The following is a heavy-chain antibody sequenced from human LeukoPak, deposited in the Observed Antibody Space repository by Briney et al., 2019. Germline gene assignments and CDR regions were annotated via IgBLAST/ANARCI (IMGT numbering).Heavy chain of an antibody. J-gene: IGHJ4*02. D-gene: IGHD6-6*01. CDR2: INHSGST. CDR3: ARDLGIAARPDY. V-gene: IGHV4-34*01. Sequence: SETLSLTCAVYGGSFSGYYWSWIRQPPGKGLEWIGEINHSGSTNYNPSLKSRVTISVDTSKNQFSLKLSSVTAADPPVYYCARDLGIAARPDYWGQGTRLTFSS. CDR1: GGSFSGYY.